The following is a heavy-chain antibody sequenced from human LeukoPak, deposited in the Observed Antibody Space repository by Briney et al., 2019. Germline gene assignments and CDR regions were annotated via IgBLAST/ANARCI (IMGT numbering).Heavy chain of an antibody. D-gene: IGHD3-16*01. V-gene: IGHV1-18*04. CDR3: ARAFGAMAKIYGMDV. Sequence: ASVKVSCTASGYTFTSYGISWVRQAPGQGVEWMGWISAYNGNTNYPQKLQGRVTMTTDTSTSTAYMELRSLRSDDTAVYDCARAFGAMAKIYGMDVWGKGTTVTVSS. CDR1: GYTFTSYG. CDR2: ISAYNGNT. J-gene: IGHJ6*04.